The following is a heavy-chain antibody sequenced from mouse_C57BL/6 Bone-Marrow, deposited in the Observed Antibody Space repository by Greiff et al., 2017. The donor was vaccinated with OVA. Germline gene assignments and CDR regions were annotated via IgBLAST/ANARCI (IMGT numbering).Heavy chain of an antibody. CDR1: GYTFTSYG. CDR3: ARWDTTVVGPYV. CDR2: IYPRSGNT. Sequence: QVQLQQSGAELARPGASVKLSCKASGYTFTSYGISWVKQRTGQGLEWIGEIYPRSGNTYYNVKFKGKATLTADKSSSTAYMELRSLTSEDSAVYFCARWDTTVVGPYVWGTGTTVTVSS. V-gene: IGHV1-81*01. J-gene: IGHJ1*03. D-gene: IGHD1-1*01.